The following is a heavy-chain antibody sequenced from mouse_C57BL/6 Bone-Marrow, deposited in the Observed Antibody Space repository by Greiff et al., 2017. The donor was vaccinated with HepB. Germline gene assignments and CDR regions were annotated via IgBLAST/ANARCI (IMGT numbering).Heavy chain of an antibody. V-gene: IGHV1-39*01. D-gene: IGHD1-1*01. Sequence: VQLKESGPELVKPGASVKISCKASGYSFTDYNMNWVKQSNGKSLEWIGVINPNYGTTSYNQKFKGKATLTVDQSSSTAYMQLNSLTSEDSAVYYCASLHYGSSYFDYWGQGTTLTVSS. CDR1: GYSFTDYN. CDR2: INPNYGTT. J-gene: IGHJ2*01. CDR3: ASLHYGSSYFDY.